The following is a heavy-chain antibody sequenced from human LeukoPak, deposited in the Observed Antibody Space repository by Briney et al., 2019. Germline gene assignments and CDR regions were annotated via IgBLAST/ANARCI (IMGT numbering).Heavy chain of an antibody. CDR2: INSDGINT. V-gene: IGHV3-74*01. J-gene: IGHJ4*02. Sequence: PGGSLRLSCAASGFTFSNYWMHWVRQAPGKGLVWVSRINSDGINTSYADSVKGRFTISRDNAKNTLNLQMNSLRPEDTAVYYCARDLHCSGGSCYSGLHYWGQGTLVIVSS. D-gene: IGHD2-15*01. CDR3: ARDLHCSGGSCYSGLHY. CDR1: GFTFSNYW.